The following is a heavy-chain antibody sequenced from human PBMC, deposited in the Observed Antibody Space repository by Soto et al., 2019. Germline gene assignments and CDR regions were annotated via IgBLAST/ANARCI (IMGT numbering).Heavy chain of an antibody. Sequence: GGSLRLSCAASGFTFSSYWMHWVRQAPGKGLVWVSRINSDGSSTSYADSVKGRFTISRDNAKNTLYLQMNSLRAEDTAVYYCAKDLPSSYGSYYYYGMDVWGQGTTVTVSS. D-gene: IGHD5-18*01. V-gene: IGHV3-74*01. CDR2: INSDGSST. CDR3: AKDLPSSYGSYYYYGMDV. CDR1: GFTFSSYW. J-gene: IGHJ6*02.